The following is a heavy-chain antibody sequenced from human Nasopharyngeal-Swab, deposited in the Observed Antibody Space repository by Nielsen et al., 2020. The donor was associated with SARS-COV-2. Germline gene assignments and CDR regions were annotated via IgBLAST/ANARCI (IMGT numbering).Heavy chain of an antibody. CDR2: VNHRGST. V-gene: IGHV4-4*02. J-gene: IGHJ6*03. Sequence: VRQAPGKGLEWIAEVNHRGSTNYNPSLKSRVTISMDRSKNQFSPKVTSVTAADTAVYYCARSGLFTLGPYSYYYMDVWGKGTTVTVSS. CDR3: ARSGLFTLGPYSYYYMDV. D-gene: IGHD2-21*01.